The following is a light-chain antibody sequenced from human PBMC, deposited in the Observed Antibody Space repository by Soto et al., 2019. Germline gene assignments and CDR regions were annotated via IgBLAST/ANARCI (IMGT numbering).Light chain of an antibody. Sequence: EIVLTQSPGTLSLSPGERATLSCRSSQRVSSYFLAWYQQKPGLAPRLLIYAASRRATVIPDRFSGGGSGTDVTLTISRLEPEDFAVYSCQQCGSSPWTFGQGTKVEIK. V-gene: IGKV3-20*01. CDR1: QRVSSYF. CDR3: QQCGSSPWT. J-gene: IGKJ1*01. CDR2: AAS.